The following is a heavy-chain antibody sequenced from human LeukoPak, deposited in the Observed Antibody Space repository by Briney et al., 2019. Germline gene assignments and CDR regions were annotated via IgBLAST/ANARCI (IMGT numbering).Heavy chain of an antibody. CDR3: ARGPPSGGSYWRVYFDY. Sequence: GASVKVSCKASGYTFTSYYMHWVRQAPGQGLEWMGIINPSGGSTSYAQKFQGRVTMTRDTSTSTVYMELSSLRSEDTAVYYCARGPPSGGSYWRVYFDYWGQGTLVTVSS. J-gene: IGHJ4*02. CDR2: INPSGGST. D-gene: IGHD1-26*01. V-gene: IGHV1-46*01. CDR1: GYTFTSYY.